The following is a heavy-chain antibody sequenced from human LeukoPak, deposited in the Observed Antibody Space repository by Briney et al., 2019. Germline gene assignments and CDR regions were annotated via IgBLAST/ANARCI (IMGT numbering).Heavy chain of an antibody. J-gene: IGHJ4*02. V-gene: IGHV4-39*01. Sequence: SETLSLTCSVSGGFISSGSYYWGWIRQPPGKGLEWVGSVSYSGNTNYNPSLKSRVTMSVDTSKNHFSLRLRSVTAADTAVFYCVRHRAYCDGDCYSQYFDYWGQGTLVTVSS. CDR1: GGFISSGSYY. CDR2: VSYSGNT. CDR3: VRHRAYCDGDCYSQYFDY. D-gene: IGHD2-21*02.